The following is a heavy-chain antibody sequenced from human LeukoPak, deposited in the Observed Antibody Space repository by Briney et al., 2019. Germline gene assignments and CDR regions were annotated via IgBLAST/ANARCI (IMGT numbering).Heavy chain of an antibody. CDR2: ISGSGGST. CDR1: GFTFSSYA. J-gene: IGHJ4*02. D-gene: IGHD2-2*02. V-gene: IGHV3-23*01. Sequence: PGASLRLSCAASGFTFSSYAMSWVGQAPGKGLEWVSAISGSGGSTYYADSVKGRFTISRDNSKNTLYLQMNSLRAEDTAVYYCAKNDCSSTSCYISAFDYWGQGTLVTVSS. CDR3: AKNDCSSTSCYISAFDY.